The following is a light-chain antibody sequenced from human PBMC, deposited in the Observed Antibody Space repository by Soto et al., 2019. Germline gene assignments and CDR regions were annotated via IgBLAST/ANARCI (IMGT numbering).Light chain of an antibody. Sequence: HLVLTRSSSASASLGSSVKLTCTLSSGHSSYIIAWHQQQPGKAPRYLMKLEGSGSYNKGSGVPDRFSGSSSGADRYLTISNLQSEDEADYYCEAWDTNTRVFGGGTKVTVL. V-gene: IGLV4-60*03. CDR2: LEGSGSY. J-gene: IGLJ2*01. CDR3: EAWDTNTRV. CDR1: SGHSSYI.